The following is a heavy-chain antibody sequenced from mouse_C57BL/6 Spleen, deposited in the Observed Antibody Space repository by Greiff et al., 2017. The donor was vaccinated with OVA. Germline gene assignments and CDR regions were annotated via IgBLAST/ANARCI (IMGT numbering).Heavy chain of an antibody. V-gene: IGHV1-59*01. J-gene: IGHJ4*01. Sequence: VQLQQPGAELVRPGTSVKLSCKASGYTFTSYWMHWVKQRPGQGLEWIGVIDPSDSYTNYNQKFKGKATLTVDTSSSTAYMQLSSLTSEDSAVYYCAEEAYYYGSSPPYAMDYWGQGTSVTVSS. CDR1: GYTFTSYW. D-gene: IGHD1-1*01. CDR2: IDPSDSYT. CDR3: AEEAYYYGSSPPYAMDY.